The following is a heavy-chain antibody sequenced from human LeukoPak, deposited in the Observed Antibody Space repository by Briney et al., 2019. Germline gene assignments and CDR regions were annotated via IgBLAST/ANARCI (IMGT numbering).Heavy chain of an antibody. D-gene: IGHD1-26*01. CDR2: ISGGGEGT. Sequence: GGSLRLSCAASGFTFSNYAMDWVRQAPGKGLEWVSGISGGGEGTFYADSVKGRFTISRDISKSTLFLQMNSLRVEDTAVYYCAKATGSYPSNPFDYWGQGTLVTVSS. J-gene: IGHJ4*02. V-gene: IGHV3-23*01. CDR3: AKATGSYPSNPFDY. CDR1: GFTFSNYA.